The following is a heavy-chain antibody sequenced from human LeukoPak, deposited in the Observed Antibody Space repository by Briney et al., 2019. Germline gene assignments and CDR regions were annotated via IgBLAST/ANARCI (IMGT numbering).Heavy chain of an antibody. V-gene: IGHV4-34*01. CDR2: INHSGST. D-gene: IGHD3-3*01. CDR1: GGSFSGYY. Sequence: PSETLSLTCAVYGGSFSGYYWSWIRRPPGKGLEWIGEINHSGSTNYNPSLKSRVTISVDTSKNQFSLKLSSVTAADTAVYYCARGALITIFGVVIMGAQGPYFDYWGQGTLVTVSS. J-gene: IGHJ4*02. CDR3: ARGALITIFGVVIMGAQGPYFDY.